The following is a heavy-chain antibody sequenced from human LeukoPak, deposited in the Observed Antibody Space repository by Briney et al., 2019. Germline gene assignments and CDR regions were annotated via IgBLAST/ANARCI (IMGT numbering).Heavy chain of an antibody. CDR2: ISYDGSNK. Sequence: GGSLRLSCAASGSTSSSYGMHWVRQAPGKGLEWVAVISYDGSNKYYADSVKGRFTISRDNSKNTLYLQMNSLRAEDTAVYYCAKDRRGIRGYCSSTSCWSGFDYWGQGTLATVSS. D-gene: IGHD2-2*03. CDR3: AKDRRGIRGYCSSTSCWSGFDY. J-gene: IGHJ4*02. V-gene: IGHV3-30*18. CDR1: GSTSSSYG.